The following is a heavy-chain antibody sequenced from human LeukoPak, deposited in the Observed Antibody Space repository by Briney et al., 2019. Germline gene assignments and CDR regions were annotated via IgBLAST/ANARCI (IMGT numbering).Heavy chain of an antibody. Sequence: SETLSLTCAVYGGSFSGYYWSWIRQPPGKGLEWIGEINHSGSTYYNPSLKSRVTISVDTSKNQFSLKLSSVTAADTAVYYCARVGKFTAGYWGQGTLVTVSS. D-gene: IGHD1-1*01. CDR2: INHSGST. CDR3: ARVGKFTAGY. CDR1: GGSFSGYY. J-gene: IGHJ4*02. V-gene: IGHV4-34*01.